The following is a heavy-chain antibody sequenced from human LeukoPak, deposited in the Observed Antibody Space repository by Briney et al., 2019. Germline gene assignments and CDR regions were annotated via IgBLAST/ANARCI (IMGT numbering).Heavy chain of an antibody. CDR3: AKGTYCSSTSCAFDI. CDR2: ISRNSGSI. J-gene: IGHJ3*02. Sequence: QSGRSLRLSCAASGFTFDDYAMHWVRQAPGKGLEGVSGISRNSGSIGYADSVKGRFTISRDNAKNSLYLQMNSLRAEDMALYYCAKGTYCSSTSCAFDIWGQGTMVTVSS. V-gene: IGHV3-9*03. D-gene: IGHD2-2*01. CDR1: GFTFDDYA.